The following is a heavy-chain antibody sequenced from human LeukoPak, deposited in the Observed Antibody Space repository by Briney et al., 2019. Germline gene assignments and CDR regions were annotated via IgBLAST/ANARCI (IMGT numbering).Heavy chain of an antibody. D-gene: IGHD2-2*02. V-gene: IGHV3-33*01. Sequence: PGGSLRLSCAASGFTFSSYGMHWVRQAPGKGLEWVAVIWYDGSNKYYADSVKGRFTISRDNSKNTLYLQMNSLRAEDTAVYFCARTWSTSCYTSSCGYGMDVWGQGTTVTVSS. CDR1: GFTFSSYG. J-gene: IGHJ6*02. CDR3: ARTWSTSCYTSSCGYGMDV. CDR2: IWYDGSNK.